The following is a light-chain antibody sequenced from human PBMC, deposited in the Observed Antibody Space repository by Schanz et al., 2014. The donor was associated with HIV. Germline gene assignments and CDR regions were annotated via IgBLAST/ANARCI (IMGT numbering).Light chain of an antibody. CDR3: QQFNNWPPEGT. Sequence: EIVLTQSPATLSLSPGERATLSCRASQSVSSYLAWYQQKPGQAPRLLIYGASTRATGIPARFSGSGSGTEFTLTISSLLSEDFAIYYCQQFNNWPPEGTFGQGTKVELK. J-gene: IGKJ1*01. CDR2: GAS. CDR1: QSVSSY. V-gene: IGKV3-15*01.